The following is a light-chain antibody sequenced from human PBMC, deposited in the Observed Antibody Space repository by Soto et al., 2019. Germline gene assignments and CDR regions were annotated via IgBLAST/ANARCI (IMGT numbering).Light chain of an antibody. Sequence: QSALTQPASVSGSPGQSTTISCTGTSSDVGGYKYVSWYQQHPGKAPKFMIYDVSNRPSGVSNRFSGSKSGNTASLTISGLQAEDEADYYCSSYTTSNTRQIVFGTGTKVTVL. V-gene: IGLV2-14*01. CDR1: SSDVGGYKY. CDR3: SSYTTSNTRQIV. CDR2: DVS. J-gene: IGLJ1*01.